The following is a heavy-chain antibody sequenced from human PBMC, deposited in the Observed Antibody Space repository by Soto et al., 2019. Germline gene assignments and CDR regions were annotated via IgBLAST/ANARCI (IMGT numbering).Heavy chain of an antibody. CDR2: IIPIFGTA. J-gene: IGHJ6*01. Sequence: VASVKVSCKASGGTFSSYAISWVRQAPGQGLEWMGGIIPIFGTANYAQKFQGRVTITADESTSTAYMELSSLRSEDTAVYYCARFGVVIKAHQNTNYYYYYGMEVWGQGTTVSVSS. CDR1: GGTFSSYA. D-gene: IGHD3-3*01. CDR3: ARFGVVIKAHQNTNYYYYYGMEV. V-gene: IGHV1-69*13.